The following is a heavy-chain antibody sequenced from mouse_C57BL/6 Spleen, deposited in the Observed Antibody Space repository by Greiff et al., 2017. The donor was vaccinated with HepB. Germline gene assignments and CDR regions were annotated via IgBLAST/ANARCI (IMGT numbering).Heavy chain of an antibody. CDR1: GYTFTSYW. J-gene: IGHJ3*01. V-gene: IGHV1-50*01. Sequence: QVQLQQSGAELVKPGASVKLSCKASGYTFTSYWMQWVKQRPGQGLEWIGEIDPSDSYTNYNQKFKGKATLTVDTSSSTAYMQLSSLTSEDSAVYYCARFNDYGAWFAYWGQGTLVTVSA. CDR2: IDPSDSYT. D-gene: IGHD2-4*01. CDR3: ARFNDYGAWFAY.